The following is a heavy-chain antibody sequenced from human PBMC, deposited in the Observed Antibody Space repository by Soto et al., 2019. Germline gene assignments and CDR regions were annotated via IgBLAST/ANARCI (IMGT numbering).Heavy chain of an antibody. CDR2: IKGDVITT. D-gene: IGHD3-3*01. Sequence: EVQLVESGGGLVQPGGSLRLSCAASGFAFSSYWIHWVRQAPGEGLVWVSRIKGDVITTNYADSVKGRFTISRDNAKNTAFLQMNSLRAEDTAVYFCARGAFGAYYLDSWGQGTLVTVSS. CDR1: GFAFSSYW. CDR3: ARGAFGAYYLDS. V-gene: IGHV3-74*01. J-gene: IGHJ5*01.